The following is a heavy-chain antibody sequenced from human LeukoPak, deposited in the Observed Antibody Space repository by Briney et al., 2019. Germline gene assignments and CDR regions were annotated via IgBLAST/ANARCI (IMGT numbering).Heavy chain of an antibody. CDR3: ARERCSSTSCRRNPDY. D-gene: IGHD2-2*01. J-gene: IGHJ4*02. CDR1: GFTLSSYA. Sequence: GGSLRLSCAASGFTLSSYAMHWVRQAPGKGLEGVAVISYDGSNKYYADSVKGRFTISRDNSKNTLYLQMNSLRAEDTAVYYCARERCSSTSCRRNPDYWGQGTLVTVSS. V-gene: IGHV3-30*04. CDR2: ISYDGSNK.